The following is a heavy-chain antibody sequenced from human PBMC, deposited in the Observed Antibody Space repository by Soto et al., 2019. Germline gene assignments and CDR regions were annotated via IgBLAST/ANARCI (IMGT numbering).Heavy chain of an antibody. CDR1: GGTFSSYA. V-gene: IGHV1-69*13. D-gene: IGHD3-16*01. CDR3: AREITDNYYYYGMDV. Sequence: GASVKVSCKASGGTFSSYAISWVRQAPGQGLEWMGRIIPIFGTANYAQKFQGRVTITADESTSTAYMELSSLRSEDTAVYYCAREITDNYYYYGMDVWGQGTTVTVSS. J-gene: IGHJ6*02. CDR2: IIPIFGTA.